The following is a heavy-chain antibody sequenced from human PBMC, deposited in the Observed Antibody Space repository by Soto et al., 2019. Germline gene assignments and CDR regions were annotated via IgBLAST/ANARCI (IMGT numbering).Heavy chain of an antibody. V-gene: IGHV6-1*01. CDR1: GDSVSSNSGA. Sequence: SQTLSLTCAISGDSVSSNSGAWNWIKQSPTGGLQWLGRTYYKSKWYSEYAPSVKSRITINPDTAKNQFALQLKSVNPDDSGVYYCARGNWNDDGYYYGMDVWGQGITVTVSS. CDR2: TYYKSKWYS. CDR3: ARGNWNDDGYYYGMDV. J-gene: IGHJ6*02. D-gene: IGHD1-1*01.